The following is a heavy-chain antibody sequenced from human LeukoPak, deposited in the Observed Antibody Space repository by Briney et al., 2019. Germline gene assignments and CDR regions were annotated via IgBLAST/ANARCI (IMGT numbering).Heavy chain of an antibody. CDR2: IKSKTYGGTE. V-gene: IGHV3-15*01. CDR3: TTHNLQYYYDS. CDR1: GFTFSDSW. D-gene: IGHD5-24*01. J-gene: IGHJ4*02. Sequence: NPGGSLTLSCAASGFTFSDSWMSWVRHIPGKGLEWAGRIKSKTYGGTEDYPAPVKGRFTISRDDSKNILYLQMDSLKTEDTGVYYCTTHNLQYYYDSWGQGTLVTVSS.